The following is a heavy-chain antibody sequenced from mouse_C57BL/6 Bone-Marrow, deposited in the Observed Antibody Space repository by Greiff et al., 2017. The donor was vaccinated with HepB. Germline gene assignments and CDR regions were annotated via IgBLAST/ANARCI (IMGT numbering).Heavy chain of an antibody. Sequence: EVQLQQSGPELVKPGASVKISCKASGYTFTDYYMNWVKQSHGKSLEWIGDINPNNGGTSYNQKFKGKATLTVDKSSSTAYMELRSLTSEDSAVYYCARVITTVVASYYFDYWGQGTTLTVSS. CDR3: ARVITTVVASYYFDY. V-gene: IGHV1-26*01. J-gene: IGHJ2*01. D-gene: IGHD1-1*01. CDR1: GYTFTDYY. CDR2: INPNNGGT.